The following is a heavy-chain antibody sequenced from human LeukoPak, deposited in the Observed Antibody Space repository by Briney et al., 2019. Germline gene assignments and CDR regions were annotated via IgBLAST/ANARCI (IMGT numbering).Heavy chain of an antibody. CDR2: ISSSSSYI. V-gene: IGHV3-21*01. CDR3: ARDPTYCGGDCYRSFDY. CDR1: GFTFSSYS. D-gene: IGHD2-21*02. Sequence: GGSLRLSCAASGFTFSSYSMNWVRQAPGKGLEWVSSISSSSSYIYYADSVKGRFTISRDNAKNSLYLQMNSLRAEDTAVYYCARDPTYCGGDCYRSFDYWGQGTLVTVSS. J-gene: IGHJ4*02.